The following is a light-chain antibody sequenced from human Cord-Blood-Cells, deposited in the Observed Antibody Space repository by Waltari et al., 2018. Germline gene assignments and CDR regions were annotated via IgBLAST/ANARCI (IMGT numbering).Light chain of an antibody. CDR2: EVS. CDR1: SSAVRRYTY. J-gene: IGLJ3*02. V-gene: IGLV2-8*01. CDR3: SSYAGSNNWV. Sequence: QPALTQPPSASGSPGPSVTISCPGTSSAVRRYTYVSWYQQHPGKAPKLMIYEVSKRPSGVPDRFSGSKSGNTASLPVAGLQAEDEADYYCSSYAGSNNWVFGGGTKLTVL.